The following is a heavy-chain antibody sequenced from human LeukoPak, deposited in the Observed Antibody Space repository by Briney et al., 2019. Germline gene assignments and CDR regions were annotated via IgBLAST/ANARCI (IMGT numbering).Heavy chain of an antibody. CDR1: GGSISSSSYY. J-gene: IGHJ4*02. CDR3: APVFGVELFDY. CDR2: IYYSGST. Sequence: PSETLSLTCTVSGGSISSSSYYWGWIRQPPGKGLEWIGSIYYSGSTYYNPSLKSRVTISVDTSKNQFSLKLSSVTAADTAVYYCAPVFGVELFDYWGQGTLVTVSS. D-gene: IGHD3-3*01. V-gene: IGHV4-39*01.